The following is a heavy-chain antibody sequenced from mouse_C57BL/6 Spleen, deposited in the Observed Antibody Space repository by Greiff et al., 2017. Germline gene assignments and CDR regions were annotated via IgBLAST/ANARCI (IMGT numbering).Heavy chain of an antibody. CDR2: IYPGDGDT. V-gene: IGHV1-82*01. Sequence: QVQLKESGPELVQPGASVKISCKASGYAFSSSWMNWVKQRPGKGLEWIGRIYPGDGDTNYNGKFKGKATLPADKSSSTAYMQLSSLTSEDSAVYFCARDDGYYEDAMDYWGQGTSVTVSS. J-gene: IGHJ4*01. CDR3: ARDDGYYEDAMDY. D-gene: IGHD2-3*01. CDR1: GYAFSSSW.